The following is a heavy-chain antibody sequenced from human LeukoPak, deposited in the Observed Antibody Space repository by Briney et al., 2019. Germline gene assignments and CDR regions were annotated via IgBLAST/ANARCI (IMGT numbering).Heavy chain of an antibody. V-gene: IGHV3-30*18. CDR1: GFTFSSYG. CDR2: ISYDGSNK. J-gene: IGHJ3*02. D-gene: IGHD4-17*01. CDR3: AKISLRDYGDPVEFFDI. Sequence: GRSLRLSCAASGFTFSSYGMHWVRQAPGKGLEWVAVISYDGSNKYYADSVKGRFTISRDNSKNTLYLQMNSLRAEDTAVYYCAKISLRDYGDPVEFFDIWGQGTVVTVSS.